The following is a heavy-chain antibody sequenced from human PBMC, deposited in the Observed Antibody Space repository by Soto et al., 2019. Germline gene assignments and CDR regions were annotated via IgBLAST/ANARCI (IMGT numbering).Heavy chain of an antibody. D-gene: IGHD2-2*01. CDR3: ARDRYCSSISCYGDAFDI. J-gene: IGHJ3*02. V-gene: IGHV1-3*01. CDR1: GYTFTSYA. CDR2: ISAGDGNT. Sequence: ASVKVSCTASGYTFTSYAMHWVRQAPGQRLEWMGWISAGDGNTKYSQNFQGRVTITRVTSASTAYMELSSLRSEDTAVYYCARDRYCSSISCYGDAFDIWGQGTMVTVSS.